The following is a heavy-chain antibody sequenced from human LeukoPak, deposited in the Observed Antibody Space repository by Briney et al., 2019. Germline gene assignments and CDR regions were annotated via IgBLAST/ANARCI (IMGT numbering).Heavy chain of an antibody. CDR1: GGSISSGSYY. CDR3: ARAVVTAMVGGYDYYYYMDV. D-gene: IGHD5-18*01. J-gene: IGHJ6*03. Sequence: PSETLSLTCTVSGGSISSGSYYWSWIRQPAGKGLEWIGRIYTSGSTNYNPSLKSRVTISVDTSKNQFSLKLSSVTAADTAVYYCARAVVTAMVGGYDYYYYMDVWGKGTTVTVSS. CDR2: IYTSGST. V-gene: IGHV4-61*02.